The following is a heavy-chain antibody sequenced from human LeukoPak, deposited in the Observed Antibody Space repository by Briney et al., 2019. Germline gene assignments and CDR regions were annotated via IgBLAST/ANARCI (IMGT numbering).Heavy chain of an antibody. V-gene: IGHV4-4*02. CDR2: IYHSGST. D-gene: IGHD3-10*02. CDR1: GGSISSSNW. J-gene: IGHJ6*02. CDR3: ARHNDYYVVGGMDV. Sequence: SGTLSLTCAVSGGSISSSNWWSWVRQPPGKGLEWIGEIYHSGSTNYNPSLKSRVTISVDTSKNQFSLKLSSVTAADTAVYYCARHNDYYVVGGMDVWGQGTTVTVSS.